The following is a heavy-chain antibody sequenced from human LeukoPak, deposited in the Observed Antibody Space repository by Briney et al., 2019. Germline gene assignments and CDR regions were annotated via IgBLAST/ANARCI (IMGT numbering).Heavy chain of an antibody. CDR2: IWYDGSNK. J-gene: IGHJ4*02. V-gene: IGHV3-33*01. D-gene: IGHD3-9*01. Sequence: AGRSLRLSCAASGFTFSSYGMHWVRQAPGKGLEWVAVIWYDGSNKYYADSVKGRFTISRDNSKNTLYLQMNSLRAEDTAVYYCARVDYDILTGYYSYFDYWGQGTLVTVSS. CDR1: GFTFSSYG. CDR3: ARVDYDILTGYYSYFDY.